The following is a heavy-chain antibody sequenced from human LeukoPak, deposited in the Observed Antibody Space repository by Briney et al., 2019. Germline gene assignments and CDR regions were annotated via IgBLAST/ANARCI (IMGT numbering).Heavy chain of an antibody. J-gene: IGHJ4*02. Sequence: GGSLRLSCAASGFTFSSYAMSWVRQAPGKGLEWVSAISGSGGSTYYADSVKGPFTISRDNSKNTLYLQMNSLRAEDTPVYYCAKDHRVKRLYYFDYWGQRTLVTVSS. CDR3: AKDHRVKRLYYFDY. CDR1: GFTFSSYA. CDR2: ISGSGGST. V-gene: IGHV3-23*01. D-gene: IGHD3-10*01.